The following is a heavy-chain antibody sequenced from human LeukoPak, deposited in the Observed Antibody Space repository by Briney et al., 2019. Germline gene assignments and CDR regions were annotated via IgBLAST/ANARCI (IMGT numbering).Heavy chain of an antibody. CDR1: GFTFTRSA. Sequence: GASVKVSCKASGFTFTRSAMQWVRQARGQRLEWIGWIVVGSGNTNYAQKFQERVTITRDMSTSTAHMELSSLRSEDTAVYYCAPLYNFGSGSYSPIDYWGQGTLVTVSS. CDR3: APLYNFGSGSYSPIDY. V-gene: IGHV1-58*02. J-gene: IGHJ4*02. CDR2: IVVGSGNT. D-gene: IGHD3-10*01.